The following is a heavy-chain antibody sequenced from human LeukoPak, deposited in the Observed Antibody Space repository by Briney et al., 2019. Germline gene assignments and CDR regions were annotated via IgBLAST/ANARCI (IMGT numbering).Heavy chain of an antibody. Sequence: SETLSLTCTVSGGSISSYYWSWIRQPPGKGLEWIGYIYYSGSTNYNPSLKRRVTISVDTSKNQFSLKLSSVTAADTAVYYCARVYSGYDEDYYYYYMDVWGKGTTVTVSS. V-gene: IGHV4-59*01. J-gene: IGHJ6*03. D-gene: IGHD5-12*01. CDR2: IYYSGST. CDR3: ARVYSGYDEDYYYYYMDV. CDR1: GGSISSYY.